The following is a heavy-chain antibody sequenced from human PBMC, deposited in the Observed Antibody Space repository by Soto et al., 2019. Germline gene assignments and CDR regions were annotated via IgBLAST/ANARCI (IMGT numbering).Heavy chain of an antibody. D-gene: IGHD6-13*01. V-gene: IGHV1-18*01. Sequence: QVQLVPSGAEVKKPGASVKVSCKASGYTFTSYGISWVRQAPGQGLAWMGWISAYNGNTNYAQKLQGRVTMTTDTSTSTAYMELRSLRSDDTAVYYCARDLGYSSSWYYYYYGMDVWGQGTTVTVSS. CDR1: GYTFTSYG. CDR3: ARDLGYSSSWYYYYYGMDV. CDR2: ISAYNGNT. J-gene: IGHJ6*02.